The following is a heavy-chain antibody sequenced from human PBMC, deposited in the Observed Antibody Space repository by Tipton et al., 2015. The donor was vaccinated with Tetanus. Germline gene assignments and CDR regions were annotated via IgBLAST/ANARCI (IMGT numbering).Heavy chain of an antibody. V-gene: IGHV1-18*01. D-gene: IGHD3-9*01. Sequence: QSGPEVKKPGASVKVSCKASGYTFTSYGISWVRQAPGQGLEWMGWISAYNGNTNYAQKLQGRVTMTTDTSTSTAYMELRSLRSDDTAVYYCARDLDRYFDGVAPYYYYDYGMDVWGQGTTVTVSS. J-gene: IGHJ6*02. CDR1: GYTFTSYG. CDR3: ARDLDRYFDGVAPYYYYDYGMDV. CDR2: ISAYNGNT.